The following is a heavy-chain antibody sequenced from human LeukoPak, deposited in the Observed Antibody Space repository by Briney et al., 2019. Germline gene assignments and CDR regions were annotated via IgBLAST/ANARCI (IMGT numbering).Heavy chain of an antibody. J-gene: IGHJ4*02. Sequence: KPSGTLSLTCTVSGVSISSYYWSWIRQPPGKGLEWIGYIYYSGSTNYNPSLKSRVTISVDTSKNQFSLKLSSVTAADTAVYYCASLIDYFDYWGQGTLVTVSS. V-gene: IGHV4-59*01. CDR3: ASLIDYFDY. CDR2: IYYSGST. CDR1: GVSISSYY.